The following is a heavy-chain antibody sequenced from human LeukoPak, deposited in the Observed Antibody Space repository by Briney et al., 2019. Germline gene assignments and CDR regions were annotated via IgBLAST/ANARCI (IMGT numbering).Heavy chain of an antibody. CDR2: IYYSGST. J-gene: IGHJ5*02. CDR3: ARFTPQGYGWGGYNRFDP. Sequence: SETLSLTCAVYGGSFSGYYWSWIRQPPGKGLEWIGYIYYSGSTNYNPSLKSRVTISVDTSKNQFSLNLTSVTAADTAVYYCARFTPQGYGWGGYNRFDPWGQGTLVTVSS. V-gene: IGHV4-59*01. CDR1: GGSFSGYY. D-gene: IGHD3-16*01.